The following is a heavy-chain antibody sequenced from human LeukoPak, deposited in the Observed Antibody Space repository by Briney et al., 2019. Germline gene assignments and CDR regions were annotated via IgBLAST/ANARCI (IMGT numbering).Heavy chain of an antibody. CDR1: GFTFSAYA. D-gene: IGHD6-13*01. V-gene: IGHV3-23*01. CDR2: ISSNAESA. Sequence: GGSLRLSCAASGFTFSAYAMHWVRRAPGKGLHWVSAISSNAESAHYAASVQGRFTISRDNSKNMLYLQMDSLWAEDTAVYYCAKGAATLADGPDSWGQGTLVTVSS. J-gene: IGHJ4*02. CDR3: AKGAATLADGPDS.